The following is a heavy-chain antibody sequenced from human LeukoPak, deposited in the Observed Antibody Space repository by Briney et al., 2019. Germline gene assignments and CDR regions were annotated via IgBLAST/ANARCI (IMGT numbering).Heavy chain of an antibody. CDR1: GYTFTSYG. CDR3: ARGNGAGSS. D-gene: IGHD4-17*01. Sequence: ASVNVSCKASGYTFTSYGISWVRQAPGQGLEWMGWISANNGNTDYAQKVQGRVIMTTDTSTTTVYMELRSLRSDDTAVYYCARGNGAGSSWGEGTRVTVSP. CDR2: ISANNGNT. J-gene: IGHJ5*02. V-gene: IGHV1-18*01.